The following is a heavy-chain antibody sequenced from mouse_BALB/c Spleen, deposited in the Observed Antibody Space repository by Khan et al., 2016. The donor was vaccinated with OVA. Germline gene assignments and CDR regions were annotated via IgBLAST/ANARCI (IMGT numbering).Heavy chain of an antibody. D-gene: IGHD2-10*01. CDR2: IWSDGTT. CDR1: GFSLTNYG. V-gene: IGHV2-6-1*01. Sequence: QVQLKESGPGLAAPSQSLSITCTISGFSLTNYGVHWVRQPPGRGLEWLVVIWSDGTTTYNSALKSRLTITKDNSQSQVFLKRNSLQTDDTAIYFCARQPYYHYNIMDYWGQGTSVTVSS. CDR3: ARQPYYHYNIMDY. J-gene: IGHJ4*01.